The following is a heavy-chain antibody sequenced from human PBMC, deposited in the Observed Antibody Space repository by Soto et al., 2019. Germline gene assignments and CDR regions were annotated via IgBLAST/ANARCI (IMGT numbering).Heavy chain of an antibody. CDR2: IIPIFGTA. Sequence: QVQLVQSGAEVKKPGSSVKVSCKASGGTFSSYAISWVRQAPGQGLEWMGGIIPIFGTANYAQKCQGRVTITADDSTSTAYMELSSLRSEDTAVYFCASGSRRGDGDAFDIWGQGTMVTVSS. D-gene: IGHD2-21*02. CDR1: GGTFSSYA. V-gene: IGHV1-69*01. J-gene: IGHJ3*02. CDR3: ASGSRRGDGDAFDI.